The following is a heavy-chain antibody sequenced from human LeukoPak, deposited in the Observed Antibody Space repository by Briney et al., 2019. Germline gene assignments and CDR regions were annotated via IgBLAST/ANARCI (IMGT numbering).Heavy chain of an antibody. CDR3: AISYDSSGYYTFDY. J-gene: IGHJ4*02. Sequence: ASVKVSCKASGYTFTSYGISWVRQAPGQGLEWMGWISAYNGNTNYAQKLQGRVTMTTDTSTSTAYMELRSLRSDDTAVYYCAISYDSSGYYTFDYWDQGTLVTVSS. D-gene: IGHD3-22*01. V-gene: IGHV1-18*01. CDR2: ISAYNGNT. CDR1: GYTFTSYG.